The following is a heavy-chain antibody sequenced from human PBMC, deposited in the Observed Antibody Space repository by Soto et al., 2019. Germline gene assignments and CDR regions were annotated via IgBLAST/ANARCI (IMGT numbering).Heavy chain of an antibody. Sequence: GASVKVSCKASGYTFTSYCISWVLQAPGQGLEWMGWISAYNGNTNYAQKLQGRVTMTTDTSTSTAYMELRSLRSDDTAVYYCARAAQYCSGGSCYLGAFDIWGQGTMVTVSS. CDR2: ISAYNGNT. CDR3: ARAAQYCSGGSCYLGAFDI. V-gene: IGHV1-18*04. J-gene: IGHJ3*02. D-gene: IGHD2-15*01. CDR1: GYTFTSYC.